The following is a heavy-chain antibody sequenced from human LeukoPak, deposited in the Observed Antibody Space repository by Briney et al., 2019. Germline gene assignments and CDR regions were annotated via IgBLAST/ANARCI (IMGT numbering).Heavy chain of an antibody. D-gene: IGHD3-3*01. Sequence: PGGSLRLSCAASGFTFSSYSMNWVRQAPGKGLEWVSSISSSSTYIYYADSVKGRFTISRDNAKNSLYLQMNSLRAEDTAVYYCAGPSLFGVAPASHWGQGTLVTVSS. J-gene: IGHJ4*02. V-gene: IGHV3-21*01. CDR2: ISSSSTYI. CDR3: AGPSLFGVAPASH. CDR1: GFTFSSYS.